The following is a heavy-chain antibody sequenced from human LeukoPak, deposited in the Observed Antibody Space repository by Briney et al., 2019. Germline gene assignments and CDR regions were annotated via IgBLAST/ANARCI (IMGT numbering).Heavy chain of an antibody. CDR1: GGSISSYY. J-gene: IGHJ4*02. Sequence: SETLSLTCTVSGGSISSYYWSWIRQPPGKGLEWIGYIYFSGSTNYSPSLKSRVTRSVDTSKNQFSLKLSSVTATDTAVYYCASYYFDIEGIYDYWGQGTLVTVSS. D-gene: IGHD3-22*01. CDR2: IYFSGST. CDR3: ASYYFDIEGIYDY. V-gene: IGHV4-59*01.